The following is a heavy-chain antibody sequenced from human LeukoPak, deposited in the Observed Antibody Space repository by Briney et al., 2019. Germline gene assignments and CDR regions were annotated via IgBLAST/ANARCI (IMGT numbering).Heavy chain of an antibody. J-gene: IGHJ6*03. CDR3: ARQASSHYYTDV. D-gene: IGHD6-6*01. CDR2: INHSGST. V-gene: IGHV4-34*01. CDR1: GGSFSGYY. Sequence: SETLSLTCAVYGGSFSGYYWSWIRQPPGKGLEWIGEINHSGSTNYNPSLKSRVTISVDTSKNQFSLKLSSVTAADTAVYYCARQASSHYYTDVWGKGTTVTVSS.